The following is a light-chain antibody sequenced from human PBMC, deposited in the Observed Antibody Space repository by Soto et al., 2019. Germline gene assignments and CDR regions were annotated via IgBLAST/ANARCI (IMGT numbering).Light chain of an antibody. Sequence: QSALTQPPSVSGSPGQSITISCTGTSSDVGGYNYVSWYQQHPGKAPKFMIYDVSNRPSGVSNRFSGSKSGNTASLTISGLPAEDEADYYCSSYTTSNTRQIVFGTGTKLTVL. V-gene: IGLV2-14*01. CDR3: SSYTTSNTRQIV. CDR2: DVS. J-gene: IGLJ1*01. CDR1: SSDVGGYNY.